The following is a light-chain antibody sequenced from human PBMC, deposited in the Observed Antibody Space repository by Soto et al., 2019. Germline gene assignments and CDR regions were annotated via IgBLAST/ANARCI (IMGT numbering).Light chain of an antibody. CDR1: QSVKTF. CDR2: DAS. CDR3: QQRSNWSPIA. Sequence: IGVTQCACTLSSSPGERATLSCRASQSVKTFLVWYQQRPGQAPRLLIHDASHRAAGIPARFSGSGFGTDFTLTISSLEPEDAAVYYCQQRSNWSPIAFGPGTRLEIK. J-gene: IGKJ5*01. V-gene: IGKV3-11*01.